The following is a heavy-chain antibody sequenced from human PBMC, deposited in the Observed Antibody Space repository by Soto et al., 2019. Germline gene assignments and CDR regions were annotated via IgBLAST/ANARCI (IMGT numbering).Heavy chain of an antibody. J-gene: IGHJ4*02. V-gene: IGHV4-59*08. D-gene: IGHD4-17*01. CDR1: GGSISSYY. CDR2: IYYSGST. CDR3: ARRYGDSFDF. Sequence: SETLSLTCTVSGGSISSYYWSWIRQPPGKGLEWIGYIYYSGSTNYNPSLKSRVTISVDSSKNQFSLKLSSVTAADTAVYYCARRYGDSFDFWGQGTLVTVS.